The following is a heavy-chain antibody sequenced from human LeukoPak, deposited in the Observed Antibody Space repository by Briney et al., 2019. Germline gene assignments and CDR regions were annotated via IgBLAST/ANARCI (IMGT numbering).Heavy chain of an antibody. CDR2: IYHSGST. J-gene: IGHJ4*02. D-gene: IGHD3-9*01. CDR1: GGSISSGGYY. CDR3: ARRGPDSYDILTGYLDY. V-gene: IGHV4-30-2*01. Sequence: SETLSLTCTVSGGSISSGGYYWSWIRQPPGKGLEWIGDIYHSGSTYYNPSLKSRVTISVDRSKNQFSLKLSSVTAADTAVYYCARRGPDSYDILTGYLDYWGQGTLVTVSS.